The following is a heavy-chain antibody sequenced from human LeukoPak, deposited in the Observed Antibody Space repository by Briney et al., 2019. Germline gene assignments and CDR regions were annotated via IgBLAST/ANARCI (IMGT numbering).Heavy chain of an antibody. D-gene: IGHD5-18*01. Sequence: PGGSLRLSCTGSGFTFTNACMSWVRLAPGKGLEWVGHIKSQTDGGTTDYAAPVKGRFTISRDDSKNTLYLQLNSLKTEDTAAYYCTTGTWIQLWLADYWGQGTLVTVSS. CDR1: GFTFTNAC. CDR3: TTGTWIQLWLADY. J-gene: IGHJ4*02. V-gene: IGHV3-15*01. CDR2: IKSQTDGGTT.